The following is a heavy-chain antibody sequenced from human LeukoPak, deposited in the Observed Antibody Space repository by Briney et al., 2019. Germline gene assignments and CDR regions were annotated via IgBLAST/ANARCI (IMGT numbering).Heavy chain of an antibody. CDR1: SYTFTTYC. CDR2: IFPAKSCT. CDR3: ARPGGYCSSNTCAGVFDI. J-gene: IGHJ3*02. Sequence: GLPLKISCKGFSYTFTTYCIGWVRQVPRKGLEWMGIIFPAKSCTKYSPSLPGHATMSAYKLTSTTSLRWSSLKASGTATSYCARPGGYCSSNTCAGVFDIWGQGTVVTVSS. D-gene: IGHD2-2*03. V-gene: IGHV5-51*01.